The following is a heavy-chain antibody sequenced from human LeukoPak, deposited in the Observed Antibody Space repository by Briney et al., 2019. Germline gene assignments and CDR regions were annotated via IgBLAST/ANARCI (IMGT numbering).Heavy chain of an antibody. V-gene: IGHV3-7*01. Sequence: PGGSLRLSCAASGFTFSNYAMTWVRQAPGKGLEWVASINPDGIKRYSADSVKGRFTISRDNARNSLYLQMDSLRVEDTAFYYCARDLAFSRLDYWGQGVLVTVSS. CDR2: INPDGIKR. D-gene: IGHD2/OR15-2a*01. CDR3: ARDLAFSRLDY. J-gene: IGHJ4*02. CDR1: GFTFSNYA.